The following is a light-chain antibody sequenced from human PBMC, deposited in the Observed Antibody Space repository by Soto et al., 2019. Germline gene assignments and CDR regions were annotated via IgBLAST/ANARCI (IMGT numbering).Light chain of an antibody. CDR1: QRISGY. CDR3: QQRRSWPLT. CDR2: DVA. J-gene: IGKJ4*01. V-gene: IGKV3-11*01. Sequence: IVLTQSPAKLSLSQGERATLSCRASQRISGYVAWYQQKPGQAPRLLIYDVAHWAVGIPARFSGSGSGTDFTLTISSLEPEDFAVYYCQQRRSWPLTFGGGTRVE.